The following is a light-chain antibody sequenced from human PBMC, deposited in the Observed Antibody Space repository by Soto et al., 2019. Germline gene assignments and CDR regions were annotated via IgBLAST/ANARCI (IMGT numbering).Light chain of an antibody. V-gene: IGKV3-20*01. Sequence: EIVLTQSPGTLSLSPGERATLSCRASQSVSNNYLAWYQQKPGQAPRLLIYGASKRATDIPDRFSGSGSGTDFTLTISRLEPEDFAVYYCQQLGTFGQGTKVEIK. J-gene: IGKJ1*01. CDR2: GAS. CDR1: QSVSNNY. CDR3: QQLGT.